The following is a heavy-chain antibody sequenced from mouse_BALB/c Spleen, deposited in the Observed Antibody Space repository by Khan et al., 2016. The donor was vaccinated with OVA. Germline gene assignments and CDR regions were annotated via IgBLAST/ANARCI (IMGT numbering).Heavy chain of an antibody. CDR1: GFSLTDHG. CDR2: IWGGGST. J-gene: IGHJ4*01. V-gene: IGHV2-6-5*01. CDR3: AKQIWSPYYGMDY. D-gene: IGHD1-1*02. Sequence: QVQLKDSGPGLVAPSQSLSITCTVSGFSLTDHGVSWIRQPPGKGLEWLGVIWGGGSTYYNSVLKSRLSISKDNSKSQVFLKMNSLQTDDTAMYYCAKQIWSPYYGMDYWGQGTSVTVSS.